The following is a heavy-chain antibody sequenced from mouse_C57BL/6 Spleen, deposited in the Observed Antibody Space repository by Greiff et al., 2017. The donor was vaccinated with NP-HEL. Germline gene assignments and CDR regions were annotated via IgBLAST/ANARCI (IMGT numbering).Heavy chain of an antibody. V-gene: IGHV1-39*01. J-gene: IGHJ4*01. CDR3: ARWEGSSVSYAMDY. Sequence: VQLQQSGPELVKPGASVKISCKASGYSFTDYNMNWVMQSNGKSLEWIGVINPNDGTTSYNQKFKGKATLTVDQSSSTAYMQLNSLTSEDSAVYYCARWEGSSVSYAMDYWGQGTSVTVSS. D-gene: IGHD3-2*02. CDR1: GYSFTDYN. CDR2: INPNDGTT.